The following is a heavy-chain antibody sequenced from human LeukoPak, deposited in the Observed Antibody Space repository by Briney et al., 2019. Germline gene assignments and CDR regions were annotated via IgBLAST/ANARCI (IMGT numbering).Heavy chain of an antibody. CDR3: AKALFYTSGSNFDY. CDR1: GFSFSVYW. J-gene: IGHJ4*02. CDR2: IKTDGSIT. Sequence: GGSLRLSCAASGFSFSVYWMHWVRQAPGKGPVWVSRIKTDGSITDYADSVKGRFTISRDNSKNTLYLQMNSLRAEDTAVYYCAKALFYTSGSNFDYWGQGTLVTVSS. V-gene: IGHV3-74*01. D-gene: IGHD6-19*01.